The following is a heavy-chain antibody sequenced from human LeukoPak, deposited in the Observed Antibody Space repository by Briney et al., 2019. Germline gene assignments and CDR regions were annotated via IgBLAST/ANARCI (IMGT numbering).Heavy chain of an antibody. J-gene: IGHJ6*03. D-gene: IGHD2-2*01. CDR3: ARIAVPDYCSSTSCPYYYYYMDV. CDR2: THTSGSN. CDR1: GGSISSYY. V-gene: IGHV4-4*09. Sequence: KPSETLSLTCTVSGGSISSYYWSWIRQPPGKGLEHIGYTHTSGSNNYNPSLKSRVTISVDTSKNQFSLKLTSVTAADTAVYYCARIAVPDYCSSTSCPYYYYYMDVWGKGTTVTVSS.